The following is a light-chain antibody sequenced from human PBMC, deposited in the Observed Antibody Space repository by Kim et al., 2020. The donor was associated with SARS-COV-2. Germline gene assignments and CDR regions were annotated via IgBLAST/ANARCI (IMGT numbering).Light chain of an antibody. V-gene: IGLV3-25*03. CDR3: QSADSSGTIGV. CDR2: KDS. J-gene: IGLJ2*01. Sequence: PGQTARITCSGDALPKQYAYWYQQKPGQAPVLVIYKDSERPSGIPERFSGSSSGTTVTLTISGAQAEDEADYYCQSADSSGTIGVFGGGTQLTVL. CDR1: ALPKQY.